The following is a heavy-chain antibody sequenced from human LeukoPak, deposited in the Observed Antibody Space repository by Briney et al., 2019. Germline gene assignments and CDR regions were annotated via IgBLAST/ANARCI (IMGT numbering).Heavy chain of an antibody. J-gene: IGHJ4*02. Sequence: GRSLRLSCAASGFSFSSYAMHWVRQAPGKGLDWVAVMSHDGTNKYYADSVMGRFTISRDNSKNTLYLQMNSLRAEDTAVYYCARDDSSGYYGVPRYFDYWGQGTPVTVSS. CDR2: MSHDGTNK. CDR3: ARDDSSGYYGVPRYFDY. V-gene: IGHV3-30-3*01. CDR1: GFSFSSYA. D-gene: IGHD3-22*01.